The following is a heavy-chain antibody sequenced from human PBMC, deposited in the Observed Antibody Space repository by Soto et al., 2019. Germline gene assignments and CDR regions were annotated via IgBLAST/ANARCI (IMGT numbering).Heavy chain of an antibody. CDR2: IFHDGTA. CDR3: ARLVYETRLNYMYFDF. CDR1: GVSISSGNW. Sequence: SETLSLTCAVSGVSISSGNWWTWVRQTPQRGLEYIGEIFHDGTANYYPSFERRVAISVDTSKNQFSLKLTSVTAADTAIYFCARLVYETRLNYMYFDFWGQGALVTVSS. D-gene: IGHD2-8*01. J-gene: IGHJ4*02. V-gene: IGHV4-4*02.